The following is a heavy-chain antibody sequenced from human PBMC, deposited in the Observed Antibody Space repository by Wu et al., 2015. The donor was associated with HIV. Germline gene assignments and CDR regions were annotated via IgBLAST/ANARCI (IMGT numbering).Heavy chain of an antibody. CDR2: IIPIFGTA. CDR3: ARVGCSGGSCYATGYYYYGMDV. V-gene: IGHV1-69*12. J-gene: IGHJ6*02. Sequence: QVQLVQSGAEVKKPGSSVKVSCKASGGTFSSYAISWVRQAPGQGLEWMGGIIPIFGTANYAQKFQGRVTITADESTSTAYMELSSLRSEDTAVYYCARVGCSGGSCYATGYYYYGMDVWGQGTTVTVSS. D-gene: IGHD2-15*01. CDR1: GGTFSSYA.